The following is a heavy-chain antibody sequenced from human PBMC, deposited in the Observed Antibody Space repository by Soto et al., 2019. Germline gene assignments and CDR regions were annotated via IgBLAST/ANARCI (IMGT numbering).Heavy chain of an antibody. CDR1: GGSFSGYY. CDR2: INHSGST. V-gene: IGHV4-34*01. CDR3: ASRLVASSRVAFDI. J-gene: IGHJ3*02. D-gene: IGHD2-2*01. Sequence: QVQLQQWGAGLLKPSETLSLTCAVYGGSFSGYYWSWIRQPPGKGLEWIGEINHSGSTNYNPSLTSRVTISVDTSKNQFSLKLSSVTAADTAVYYCASRLVASSRVAFDIWGQGTMVTVSS.